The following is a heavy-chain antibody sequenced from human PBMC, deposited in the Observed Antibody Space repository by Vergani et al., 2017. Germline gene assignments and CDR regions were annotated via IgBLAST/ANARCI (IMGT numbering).Heavy chain of an antibody. V-gene: IGHV3-7*01. Sequence: EVLLVESGGGLVQPGGSLRLSCAASGFTFSSYWMSWVRQAPGKGLEWVANIKQDGSEKYYVDSVKGRFTISRDNAKNSLYLQMNSLRAEDTAVYYCASSKGMVPYYFDYWGQGTLVTVSS. CDR1: GFTFSSYW. D-gene: IGHD4/OR15-4a*01. CDR2: IKQDGSEK. CDR3: ASSKGMVPYYFDY. J-gene: IGHJ4*02.